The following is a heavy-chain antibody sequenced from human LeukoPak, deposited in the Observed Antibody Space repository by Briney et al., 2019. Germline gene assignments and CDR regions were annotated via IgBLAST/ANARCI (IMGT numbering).Heavy chain of an antibody. CDR2: INPNSGGT. CDR1: GYTFTGYP. D-gene: IGHD6-19*01. J-gene: IGHJ4*02. V-gene: IGHV1-2*02. CDR3: APSPYNNGWYFFDY. Sequence: ASVKVSCKASGYTFTGYPMHWVRQAPGQGLEWMGWINPNSGGTNYAQKFQGRVTMTRDTSISTAYMELSRLRSDDTAVYYCAPSPYNNGWYFFDYWGQGTLVTVSS.